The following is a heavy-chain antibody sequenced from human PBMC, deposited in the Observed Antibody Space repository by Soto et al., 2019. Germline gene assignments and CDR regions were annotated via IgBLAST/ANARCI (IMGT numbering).Heavy chain of an antibody. CDR1: GGTFSSYA. CDR2: IIPIFGTA. J-gene: IGHJ5*02. Sequence: SVKVACNASGGTFSSYAISWVRQAPGQGLEWMGGIIPIFGTANYAQKFQGRVTITADESTSTAYMELSSLRSEDTAVYYCARRPDYCSGGSCYSAAWFDPWGQGTLVTVSS. CDR3: ARRPDYCSGGSCYSAAWFDP. D-gene: IGHD2-15*01. V-gene: IGHV1-69*13.